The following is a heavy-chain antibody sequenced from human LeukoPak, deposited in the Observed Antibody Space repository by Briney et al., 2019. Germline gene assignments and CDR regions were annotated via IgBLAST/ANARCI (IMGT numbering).Heavy chain of an antibody. V-gene: IGHV1-46*01. CDR1: GYTFTSYY. CDR3: ARGPIHAWIQLWLYY. J-gene: IGHJ4*02. D-gene: IGHD5-18*01. Sequence: EASVKVSCKASGYTFTSYYMHWVRQAPGQGLEWMGIINPSGGSTSYAQKFQGRVTMTRDMSTSTVYMELSSLRSEDTAVYYCARGPIHAWIQLWLYYWGQGTLVTVSS. CDR2: INPSGGST.